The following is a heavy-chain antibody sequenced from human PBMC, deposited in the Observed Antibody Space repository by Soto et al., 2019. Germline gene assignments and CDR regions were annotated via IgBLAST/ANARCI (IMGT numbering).Heavy chain of an antibody. CDR2: ISSSSSYI. D-gene: IGHD6-13*01. CDR3: ARVSPDIIAAAGTNYYYYYYYMDV. V-gene: IGHV3-21*01. J-gene: IGHJ6*03. Sequence: PGGSLRLSCAASGFTFSSYSMNWVRQAPGKGLEWVSSISSSSSYIYYADSVKGRFTISRDNAKNSLYLQMNSLRAEDTAVYYCARVSPDIIAAAGTNYYYYYYYMDVWGKGTTVTVSS. CDR1: GFTFSSYS.